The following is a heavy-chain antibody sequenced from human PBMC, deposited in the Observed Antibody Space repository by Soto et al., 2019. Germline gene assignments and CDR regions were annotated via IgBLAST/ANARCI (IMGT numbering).Heavy chain of an antibody. V-gene: IGHV4-59*01. CDR2: IYYAGTT. D-gene: IGHD6-13*01. CDR3: AHRWQQVYDQ. Sequence: PSETLSLTCTVSGGSFSPNYWAWIRQPPGKGLEWIGYIYYAGTTSYNPSLKSRVSITKDTSKSQVVLTMTNMDPVDTATYYCAHRWQQVYDQWGQGTLVTVSS. CDR1: GGSFSPNY. J-gene: IGHJ4*02.